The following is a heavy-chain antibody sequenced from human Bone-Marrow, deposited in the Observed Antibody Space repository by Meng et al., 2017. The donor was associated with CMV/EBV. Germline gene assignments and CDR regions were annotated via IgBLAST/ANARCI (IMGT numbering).Heavy chain of an antibody. J-gene: IGHJ4*02. V-gene: IGHV3-23*01. CDR2: ISVSGGST. Sequence: RLSCAASGFTFSSYAMNWVRQAPGEGLEWVSTISVSGGSTYYADSVKGRFTVSRDDSKNTLYLQMNSVRAEDTAVYYCARTSRGGDYWGQGTLVTVSS. D-gene: IGHD1-7*01. CDR1: GFTFSSYA. CDR3: ARTSRGGDY.